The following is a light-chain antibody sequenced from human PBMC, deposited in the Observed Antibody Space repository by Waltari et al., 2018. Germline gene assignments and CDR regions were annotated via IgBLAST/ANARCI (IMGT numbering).Light chain of an antibody. CDR2: WAS. Sequence: SLLHSANNNNYLACYQQKPGQPPKLLIYWASTRESAVPDRFSGSGSETDFTLTISSLQAEDVAVYYCQQCYSPPPTFGGGTKVEIK. CDR1: SLLHSANNNNY. V-gene: IGKV4-1*01. J-gene: IGKJ4*01. CDR3: QQCYSPPPT.